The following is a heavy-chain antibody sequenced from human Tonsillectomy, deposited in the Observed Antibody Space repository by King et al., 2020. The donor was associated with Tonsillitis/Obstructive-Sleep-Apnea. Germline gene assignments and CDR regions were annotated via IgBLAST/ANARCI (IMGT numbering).Heavy chain of an antibody. CDR2: IWYDGSNQ. V-gene: IGHV3-33*01. J-gene: IGHJ4*02. Sequence: VQLVESGGGVVQPGRSLRLSCAASGFTFSSYGMHWVRQAPGKGLEWVAVIWYDGSNQYYADSVKGRFTISRDNSKNTLYLQMNSLRAEDTAVYYCARGRSTTVQGVLYWRQGTLVTVSS. CDR1: GFTFSSYG. D-gene: IGHD3-10*01. CDR3: ARGRSTTVQGVLY.